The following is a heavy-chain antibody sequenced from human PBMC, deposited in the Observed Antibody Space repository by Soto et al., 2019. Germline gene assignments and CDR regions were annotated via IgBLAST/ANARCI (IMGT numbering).Heavy chain of an antibody. V-gene: IGHV3-30*18. CDR1: GFTFSSYG. CDR3: AKDLIAAAGSSLDP. J-gene: IGHJ5*02. Sequence: GGSLRLSCAASGFTFSSYGMHWVRQAPGKGLEWVAVISYEGSNKYFADSVKGRFTISRDNSKNTLYLQMNSLRAEDTAVYYCAKDLIAAAGSSLDPWGQGTRVTVSS. D-gene: IGHD6-13*01. CDR2: ISYEGSNK.